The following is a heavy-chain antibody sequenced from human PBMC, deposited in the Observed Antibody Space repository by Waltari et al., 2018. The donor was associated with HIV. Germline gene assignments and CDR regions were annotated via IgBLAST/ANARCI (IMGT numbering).Heavy chain of an antibody. D-gene: IGHD1-26*01. Sequence: VESGGDWVQPGGSLKIPCAASGFTFSSFWMTWVRQAPGRGPEWVANVKYDNSEMFYADSVRGRFTIFRDNSKKVVFLQMNNLTIDDSATYLCARSHSGRFDYWGQGTVVTVSS. J-gene: IGHJ4*02. V-gene: IGHV3-7*01. CDR1: GFTFSSFW. CDR3: ARSHSGRFDY. CDR2: VKYDNSEM.